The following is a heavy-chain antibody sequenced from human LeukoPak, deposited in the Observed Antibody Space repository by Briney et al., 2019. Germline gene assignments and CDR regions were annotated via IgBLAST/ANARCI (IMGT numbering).Heavy chain of an antibody. CDR3: AKDIDDYGGKGGLVDY. J-gene: IGHJ4*02. CDR2: ISWNSGSI. CDR1: GFTFDDYA. D-gene: IGHD4-23*01. Sequence: PGGSLRLSCAASGFTFDDYAMHWVRQAPGKGLEWVSAISWNSGSIGYADPVKGRFTISRDNAKNSLYLQMNSLRAEDTALYYCAKDIDDYGGKGGLVDYWGQGTLVTVSS. V-gene: IGHV3-9*01.